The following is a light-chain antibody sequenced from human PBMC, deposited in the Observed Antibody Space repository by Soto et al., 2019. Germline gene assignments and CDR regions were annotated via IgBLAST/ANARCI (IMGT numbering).Light chain of an antibody. CDR3: QSFDSSLSNSWV. J-gene: IGLJ3*02. CDR1: WSNIGAGYE. Sequence: QSVLTQPPSVSGAPGQRVTISCTGGWSNIGAGYEVHWYQHLPGTAPKLLIYGVTNRPSGVPDRFSGSRSGTSASLAITGLQAEDEADYYRQSFDSSLSNSWVFGGGTKLTVL. V-gene: IGLV1-40*01. CDR2: GVT.